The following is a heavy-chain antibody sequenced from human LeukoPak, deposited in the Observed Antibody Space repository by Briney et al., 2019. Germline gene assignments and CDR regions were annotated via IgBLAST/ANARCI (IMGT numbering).Heavy chain of an antibody. J-gene: IGHJ5*02. Sequence: ASVKVSCKVSGYTFTDYCMHWVQQAPGKGLEWMGLVDPEDGETIYAEKFQGRVTITADTSTDTAYMELSSLRSEDTAVYYCATATPPNWFDPWGQGTLVTVSS. CDR2: VDPEDGET. D-gene: IGHD2-15*01. CDR3: ATATPPNWFDP. V-gene: IGHV1-69-2*01. CDR1: GYTFTDYC.